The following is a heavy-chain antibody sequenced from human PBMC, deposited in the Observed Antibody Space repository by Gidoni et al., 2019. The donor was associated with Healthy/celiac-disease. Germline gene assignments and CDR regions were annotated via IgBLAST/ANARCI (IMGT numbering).Heavy chain of an antibody. V-gene: IGHV1-69*04. CDR1: GGTLSSDA. D-gene: IGHD6-6*01. Sequence: QVQLVQSGAEVKKPGSSVKVSCQASGGTLSSDAISWVRQAPGQGLEWMGRIIPILGIANDAQKFQGRVTIAADKSTSTAYMELSSLRSEDTAVYYCARAYSSSPYYYYGMDVWCQGTTVTVSS. CDR2: IIPILGIA. CDR3: ARAYSSSPYYYYGMDV. J-gene: IGHJ6*02.